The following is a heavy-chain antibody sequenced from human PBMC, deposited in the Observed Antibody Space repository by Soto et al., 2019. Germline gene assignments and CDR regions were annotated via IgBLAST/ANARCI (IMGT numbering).Heavy chain of an antibody. D-gene: IGHD3-10*01. V-gene: IGHV1-8*01. CDR1: GYTFTAYD. Sequence: GASVKVSCKASGYTFTAYDINWVRQATGQGLEWLGWMNPHSGNTGYAQKVQGRVTMTRNTSISTAYMELSSLTSEDTAVYYCARGAPYYYDSGNYYILDYGGQGILVTVSS. CDR3: ARGAPYYYDSGNYYILDY. J-gene: IGHJ4*02. CDR2: MNPHSGNT.